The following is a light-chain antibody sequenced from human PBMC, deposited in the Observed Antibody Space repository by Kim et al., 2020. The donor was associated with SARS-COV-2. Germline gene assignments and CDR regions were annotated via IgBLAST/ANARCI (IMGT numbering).Light chain of an antibody. CDR1: QSVSSY. J-gene: IGKJ4*01. V-gene: IGKV3-11*01. Sequence: EIVLTQSPATLSLSPGERATLSCRASQSVSSYLAWYQQKPGQAPRLLIYDASNRATGIPARFSGSGSGIDFTLTISSLEPEDFAVYYCQQRSNWPLTFGGGTKADIK. CDR2: DAS. CDR3: QQRSNWPLT.